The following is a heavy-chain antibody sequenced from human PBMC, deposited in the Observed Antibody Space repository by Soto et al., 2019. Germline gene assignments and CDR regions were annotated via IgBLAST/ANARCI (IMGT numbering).Heavy chain of an antibody. CDR3: ARGPYCSGGSCYEGDTYYFDY. CDR1: GYTFTSYA. CDR2: INAGSGNT. Sequence: QVQLVQSGAEVKKPGASVKVSCKASGYTFTSYAMHWVRQAPGQRLEWMGWINAGSGNTKYSQKFQGRVTITRDTYASTAYMELSSLRSEDTAVYYCARGPYCSGGSCYEGDTYYFDYWGQGTLVTVSS. V-gene: IGHV1-3*01. D-gene: IGHD2-15*01. J-gene: IGHJ4*02.